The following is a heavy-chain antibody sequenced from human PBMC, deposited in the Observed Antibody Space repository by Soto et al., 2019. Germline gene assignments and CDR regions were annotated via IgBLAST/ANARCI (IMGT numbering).Heavy chain of an antibody. Sequence: QVQLVQSGAEVKKPGASVKVSCKASGYTFSSYALHWVRQAPGQRLEWMGWINAANGNVKYSQKFQGRVTITRDTSASTAYMELSSLRSEDTAVYYCARAVGQFEPWGQGTLVTVSS. CDR2: INAANGNV. J-gene: IGHJ5*02. CDR3: ARAVGQFEP. D-gene: IGHD6-19*01. V-gene: IGHV1-3*01. CDR1: GYTFSSYA.